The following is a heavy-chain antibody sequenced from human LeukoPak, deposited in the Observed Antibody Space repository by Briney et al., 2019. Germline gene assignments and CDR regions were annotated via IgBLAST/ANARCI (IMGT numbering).Heavy chain of an antibody. J-gene: IGHJ6*04. CDR2: IIPIFGTS. Sequence: ASVKVSCKATGGTFNSYGVSWVRQAPGQGLGWMGGIIPIFGTSTYAQKFQGRVTITADESTGTAYMELSSLRSEDTAVYYCARSNYYGSGTPDYYYGMDVWGIGTTVTVSS. D-gene: IGHD3-10*01. V-gene: IGHV1-69*01. CDR1: GGTFNSYG. CDR3: ARSNYYGSGTPDYYYGMDV.